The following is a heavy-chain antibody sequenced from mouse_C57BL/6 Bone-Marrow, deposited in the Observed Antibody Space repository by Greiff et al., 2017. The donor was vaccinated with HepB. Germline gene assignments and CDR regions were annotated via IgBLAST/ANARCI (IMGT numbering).Heavy chain of an antibody. CDR2: IDPNSGGT. D-gene: IGHD2-4*01. V-gene: IGHV1-72*01. Sequence: QVQLQQPGAELVKPGASVKLSCKASGYTFTSYWMHWVKQRPGRGLEWIGRIDPNSGGTKYNEKFKSKATLTVDKPSSTAYMQLSSLTSEDSAVYYCAREATMITTYGYFDYWGQGTTLTVSS. J-gene: IGHJ2*01. CDR1: GYTFTSYW. CDR3: AREATMITTYGYFDY.